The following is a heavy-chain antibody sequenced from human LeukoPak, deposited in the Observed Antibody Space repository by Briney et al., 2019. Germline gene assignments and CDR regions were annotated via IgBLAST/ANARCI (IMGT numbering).Heavy chain of an antibody. CDR3: ARVIRDYSSSSRMVYYYYYMDV. D-gene: IGHD6-6*01. V-gene: IGHV3-13*01. CDR1: GFTFGSYD. CDR2: IGTAGDT. Sequence: PGGSLRLSCAASGFTFGSYDMHWVRQATGKGLEWVSAIGTAGDTYYPGSVKGRFTISRENAKNSLYLQMNSLRAGDTAVYYCARVIRDYSSSSRMVYYYYYMDVWGKGTTVTVSS. J-gene: IGHJ6*03.